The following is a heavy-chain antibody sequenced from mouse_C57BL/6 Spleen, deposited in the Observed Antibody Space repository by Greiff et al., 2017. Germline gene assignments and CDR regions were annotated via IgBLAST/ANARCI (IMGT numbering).Heavy chain of an antibody. CDR3: ARGPITTVVAHWYFDV. D-gene: IGHD1-1*01. J-gene: IGHJ1*03. CDR1: GYTFTDYY. V-gene: IGHV1-19*01. Sequence: EVKLMESGPVLVKPGASVKMSCKASGYTFTDYYMNWVKQSHGKSLEWIGVINPYNGGTSYNQKFKGKATLTVDKSSSTAYMELNSLTSEDSAVYYCARGPITTVVAHWYFDVWGTGTTVTVSS. CDR2: INPYNGGT.